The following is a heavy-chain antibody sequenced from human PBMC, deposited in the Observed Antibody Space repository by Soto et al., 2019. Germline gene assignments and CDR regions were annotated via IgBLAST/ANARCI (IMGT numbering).Heavy chain of an antibody. CDR3: ARVGLAADAFDI. V-gene: IGHV1-8*01. CDR2: MNPNSGNT. CDR1: GYTFTSYD. Sequence: ASVKVSCKASGYTFTSYDINWVRQATGQGLEWMGWMNPNSGNTGYAQKFQGSVTMTRNTSISTAYMELSSLRSEDTAVYYCARVGLAADAFDIWGQGTMVTVSS. J-gene: IGHJ3*02. D-gene: IGHD6-13*01.